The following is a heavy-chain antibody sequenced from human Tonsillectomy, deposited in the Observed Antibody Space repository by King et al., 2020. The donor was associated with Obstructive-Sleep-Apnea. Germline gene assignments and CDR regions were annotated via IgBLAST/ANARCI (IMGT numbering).Heavy chain of an antibody. D-gene: IGHD3-10*01. CDR3: ARLVLVTHDAFDI. V-gene: IGHV4-59*08. J-gene: IGHJ3*02. CDR1: GGSISSDY. Sequence: VQLQESGPGLVKPSETLSLTCTVSGGSISSDYWSWIRPPPGKGLAWIGYIYYSGSTNYNPFLKSRVSISGDTSKSQFSLKLSSVTAPDTAVYSCARLVLVTHDAFDIWGQGTMVTVSS. CDR2: IYYSGST.